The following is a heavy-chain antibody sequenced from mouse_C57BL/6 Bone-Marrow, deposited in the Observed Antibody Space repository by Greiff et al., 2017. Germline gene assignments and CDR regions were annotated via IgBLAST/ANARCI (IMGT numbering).Heavy chain of an antibody. CDR2: IWWDDDK. CDR3: ARMGGYPGTWFAY. J-gene: IGHJ3*01. V-gene: IGHV8-8*01. D-gene: IGHD2-2*01. Sequence: QVTLKESGPGILQPSQTLSLTCSFSGFSLSTFGMGVGWIRQPSGKGLEWLAHIWWDDDKYYNPAVKSRLPISKDTSKNQVFLKIANVDTAETATYYCARMGGYPGTWFAYWGQGTLVTVSA. CDR1: GFSLSTFGMG.